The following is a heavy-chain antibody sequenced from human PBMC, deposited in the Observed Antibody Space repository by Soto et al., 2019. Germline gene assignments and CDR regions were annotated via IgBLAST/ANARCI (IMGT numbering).Heavy chain of an antibody. Sequence: QIQLVQSGAEVKKPGASVKVSSKASGYTLTSYGISWARQAPGQGLEWMGWISAYNGNTNYAQKLQGRVTMTTDTSTSTAYMELRSLRSDDTAVYYCARQLGDILTGYYYDYWGQGTLVTVSS. V-gene: IGHV1-18*01. J-gene: IGHJ4*02. CDR2: ISAYNGNT. D-gene: IGHD3-9*01. CDR3: ARQLGDILTGYYYDY. CDR1: GYTLTSYG.